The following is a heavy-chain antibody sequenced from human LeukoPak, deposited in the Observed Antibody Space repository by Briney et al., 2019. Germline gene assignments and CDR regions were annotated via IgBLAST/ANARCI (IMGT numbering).Heavy chain of an antibody. Sequence: SETLSLTCTVSGGSISSSSYYWGWIRQPPGKGLEWIGSIYYSGSTYYNPSLKSRVTISVDTSKNQFSLKLSSVTAADTAVYYCARVGSSSKVLYYYYYMDVWGKGTTVTGSS. CDR3: ARVGSSSKVLYYYYYMDV. J-gene: IGHJ6*03. CDR2: IYYSGST. CDR1: GGSISSSSYY. D-gene: IGHD6-13*01. V-gene: IGHV4-39*07.